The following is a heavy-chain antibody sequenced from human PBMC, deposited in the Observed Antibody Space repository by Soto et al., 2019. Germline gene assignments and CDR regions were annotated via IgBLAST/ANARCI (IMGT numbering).Heavy chain of an antibody. J-gene: IGHJ4*02. Sequence: ASVKVSFKASGYSFTRYYINWVRQAPGQGLEWMGWISAYNGNTHYEEKLQGRVTLTTDTSTSTAYMELRSLRSDDTAVYFCARGGQWDFWSDYWGQGTLVTVSS. V-gene: IGHV1-18*01. D-gene: IGHD3-3*01. CDR1: GYSFTRYY. CDR3: ARGGQWDFWSDY. CDR2: ISAYNGNT.